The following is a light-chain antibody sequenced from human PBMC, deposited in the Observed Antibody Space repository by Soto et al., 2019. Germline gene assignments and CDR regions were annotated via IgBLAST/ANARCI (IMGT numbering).Light chain of an antibody. CDR2: KDS. CDR1: VLAKKY. CDR3: YSAADNNRGV. V-gene: IGLV3-27*01. Sequence: SYELTQPSSVSVSLGQTARITCSGDVLAKKYARWFQQKPGQAPVLVIYKDSERPSGIPERFSGSSSGTTVTLTISGAQVEDEADYYCYSAADNNRGVFGGGTKVTVL. J-gene: IGLJ2*01.